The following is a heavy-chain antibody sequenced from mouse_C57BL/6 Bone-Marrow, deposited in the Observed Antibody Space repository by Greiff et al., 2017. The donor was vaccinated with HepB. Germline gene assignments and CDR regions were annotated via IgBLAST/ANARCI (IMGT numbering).Heavy chain of an antibody. D-gene: IGHD1-1*01. V-gene: IGHV1-81*01. CDR1: GYTFTSYG. J-gene: IGHJ3*01. Sequence: VQVVESGAELARPGASVKLSCKASGYTFTSYGISWVKQRTGQGLEWIGEIYPRSGNTYYNEKFKGKATLTADKSSSTAYMELRSLTSEDSAVYFCARHYGSSYRFAYWGQGTLVTVSA. CDR3: ARHYGSSYRFAY. CDR2: IYPRSGNT.